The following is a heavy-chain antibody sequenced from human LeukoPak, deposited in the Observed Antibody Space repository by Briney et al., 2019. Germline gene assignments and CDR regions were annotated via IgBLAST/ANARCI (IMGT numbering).Heavy chain of an antibody. CDR1: GGSISSGGYY. Sequence: SETLSLTCTVSGGSISSGGYYWSWIRQHPGKGLEWIGYIYYSGSTYYNPSLKSRVTISVDTSKNQFSLKLSSVTAADTAVYYCAREPADYSLYPYYYYGMDVWGQGTTVTVSS. CDR2: IYYSGST. V-gene: IGHV4-31*03. CDR3: AREPADYSLYPYYYYGMDV. J-gene: IGHJ6*02. D-gene: IGHD4-11*01.